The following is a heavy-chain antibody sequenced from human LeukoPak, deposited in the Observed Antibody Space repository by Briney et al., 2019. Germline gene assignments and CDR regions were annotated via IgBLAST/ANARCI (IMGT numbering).Heavy chain of an antibody. V-gene: IGHV4-59*08. Sequence: SETLSLTCTVSGGSLSSYYWSWIRQPPGKGLEWIGYIYYTGSTNCNPSLKSRVTISIDTSKNQFSLNLSSVTAADTAVYYCARSGSYAGFFDYWGQGTLVSV. J-gene: IGHJ4*02. CDR2: IYYTGST. CDR1: GGSLSSYY. D-gene: IGHD1-26*01. CDR3: ARSGSYAGFFDY.